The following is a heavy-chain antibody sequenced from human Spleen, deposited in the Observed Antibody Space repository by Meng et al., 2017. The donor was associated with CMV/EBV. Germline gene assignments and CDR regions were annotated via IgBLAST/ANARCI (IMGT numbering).Heavy chain of an antibody. V-gene: IGHV3-30*02. CDR3: AKVSKYSSSSSDASDI. Sequence: GGSLRLSCAASGFTFTINGMHWVRQAPGKGLEWVAFIRYDGGNKYYADSVKGRFTISRDNSKNTLYLQMNSLRTEDTAVYYCAKVSKYSSSSSDASDIWGQGTMVTVSS. CDR1: GFTFTING. CDR2: IRYDGGNK. D-gene: IGHD6-6*01. J-gene: IGHJ3*02.